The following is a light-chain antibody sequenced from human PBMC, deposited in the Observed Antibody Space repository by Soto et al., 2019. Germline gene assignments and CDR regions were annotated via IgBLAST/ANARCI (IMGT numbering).Light chain of an antibody. CDR3: SSYTSSITYV. CDR2: DVS. CDR1: SSDVGAYNY. J-gene: IGLJ1*01. Sequence: QSALTQPASVSGSPGQSITISCTGASSDVGAYNYDSWYQQHPGKAPKLMIYDVSSRPSGVSNRFSGSKSGNTASLTISGLQAEDEADYYCSSYTSSITYVFGTGTKVTVL. V-gene: IGLV2-14*01.